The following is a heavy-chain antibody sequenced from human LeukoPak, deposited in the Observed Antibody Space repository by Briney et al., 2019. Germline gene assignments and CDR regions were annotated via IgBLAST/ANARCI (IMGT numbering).Heavy chain of an antibody. V-gene: IGHV3-7*01. CDR1: GFIFTNYW. CDR3: ARDLGNAHDY. D-gene: IGHD3-16*01. Sequence: GGSLRLSCAASGFIFTNYWMTWVRQAPGKGLEWVANIKEDGSAKYYVDSVKGRFTISRDNAKNSLYLQMNSLRAEDTAVYYCARDLGNAHDYWGQGTLVTVSS. CDR2: IKEDGSAK. J-gene: IGHJ4*02.